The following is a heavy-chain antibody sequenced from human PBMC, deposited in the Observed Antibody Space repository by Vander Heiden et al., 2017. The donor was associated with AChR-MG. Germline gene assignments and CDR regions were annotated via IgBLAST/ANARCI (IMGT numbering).Heavy chain of an antibody. Sequence: EVQLVESGGGLIQPGGSLRLPCAASAFNVRHNYMSWVRQAPGKGRGGVSVIYIGGYTYYADSVKGRFTISRDNSKNTLYLQMNTLRAEDTALYYCARAPISTGYAMDVWGQGTTVTVSS. CDR1: AFNVRHNY. V-gene: IGHV3-53*01. CDR2: IYIGGYT. CDR3: ARAPISTGYAMDV. J-gene: IGHJ6*02.